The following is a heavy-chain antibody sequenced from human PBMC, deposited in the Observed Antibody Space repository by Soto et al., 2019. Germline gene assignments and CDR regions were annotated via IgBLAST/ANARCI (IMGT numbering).Heavy chain of an antibody. Sequence: QVQLVQSGAEVKKPGSSVKVSCKASGGTFSSYAISWVRQAPGQWLEWMGGIIPIFGTANYAQKFQGRVTITADESTSTAYMELSSLRSEDTAVYYCARGPYYYYYYGMDVWGQGTTVTVSS. CDR1: GGTFSSYA. CDR3: ARGPYYYYYYGMDV. J-gene: IGHJ6*02. CDR2: IIPIFGTA. V-gene: IGHV1-69*01.